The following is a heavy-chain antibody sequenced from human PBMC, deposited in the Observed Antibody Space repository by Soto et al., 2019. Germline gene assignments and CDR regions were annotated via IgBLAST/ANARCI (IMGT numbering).Heavy chain of an antibody. J-gene: IGHJ4*02. CDR1: GFTFSSYS. D-gene: IGHD2-21*01. V-gene: IGHV3-48*01. Sequence: EVQLVESGGGLVQPGGSLRLSCAASGFTFSSYSMNWVRQAPGKGLEWVSYISSSSSTIYYADSVKGRFTISRDNAKNSLYLQMNSLRAEDTAVYYCARDLWGSTPYFDHWGQGTLVTVSS. CDR3: ARDLWGSTPYFDH. CDR2: ISSSSSTI.